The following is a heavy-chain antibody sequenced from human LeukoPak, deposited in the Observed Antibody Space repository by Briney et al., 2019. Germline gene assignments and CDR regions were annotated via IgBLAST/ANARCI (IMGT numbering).Heavy chain of an antibody. CDR3: ARDRFGEFDP. J-gene: IGHJ5*02. V-gene: IGHV3-48*01. Sequence: PGGSLRLSCAASGFPFSTYSMNWVRQAPGKGLGRISYISSSTSTIDYADSVKGRFTISRDNATNSLYLQMHSLRAEDTAVYYCARDRFGEFDPWGQGTLVTVSS. D-gene: IGHD3-10*01. CDR2: ISSSTSTI. CDR1: GFPFSTYS.